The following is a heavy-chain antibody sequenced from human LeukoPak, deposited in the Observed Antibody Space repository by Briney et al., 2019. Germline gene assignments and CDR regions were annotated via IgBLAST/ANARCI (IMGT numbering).Heavy chain of an antibody. D-gene: IGHD5-12*01. V-gene: IGHV3-30*07. J-gene: IGHJ4*02. CDR2: ISYDGKNI. CDR1: GFTFSSYA. CDR3: ARTYSRESGYDFVFHY. Sequence: GGSLRLSCAASGFTFSSYAMHWVRQAPGKGLEWVSAISYDGKNIHYADSVKGRFTISRDNSRNTVYLQMNSLRVEDTAVYYCARTYSRESGYDFVFHYWGQGTRVTVSS.